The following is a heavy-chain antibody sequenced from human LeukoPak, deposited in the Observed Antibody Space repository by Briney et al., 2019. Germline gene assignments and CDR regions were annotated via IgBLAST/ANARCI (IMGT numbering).Heavy chain of an antibody. V-gene: IGHV4-34*01. CDR2: INHSGST. Sequence: PSETLSLTCAVYGGSFSGYYWSWIRQPPGKGLEWIGEINHSGSTNYNPSLKSRVTISVDTSKNQFSLKLSCVTAADTAVYYCARGPFGDYDFWSGYQLHDAFDIWGQGTMVTVSS. J-gene: IGHJ3*02. CDR3: ARGPFGDYDFWSGYQLHDAFDI. CDR1: GGSFSGYY. D-gene: IGHD3-3*01.